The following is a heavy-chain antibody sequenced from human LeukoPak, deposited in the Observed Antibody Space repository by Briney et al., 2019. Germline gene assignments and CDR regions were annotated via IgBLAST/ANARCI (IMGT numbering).Heavy chain of an antibody. V-gene: IGHV3-23*01. CDR3: VKEIKYVGATYLHS. D-gene: IGHD1-26*01. Sequence: GGSLRLSCAASGFTFSSSTMSWVRQAPGKRPEWVSGILNNDIGGNAYYADAVKGRFTISRDDSKSTLYLEMNSLRAEDTAMYYCVKEIKYVGATYLHSWGQGTLVTVSS. CDR2: ILNNDIGGNA. J-gene: IGHJ4*02. CDR1: GFTFSSST.